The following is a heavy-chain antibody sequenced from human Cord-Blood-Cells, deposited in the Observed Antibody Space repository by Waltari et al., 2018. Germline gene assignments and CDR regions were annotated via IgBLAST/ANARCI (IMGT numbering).Heavy chain of an antibody. CDR3: ARGPRFVNYYGSGSYYFDY. J-gene: IGHJ4*02. D-gene: IGHD3-10*01. CDR1: GCTFSSYA. Sequence: QVQLVQSGAEVKKPGSSVKVSCKASGCTFSSYAISWVRQAPGQGLEWMGGIIPIFGTANYAQKFQGRVTSTADESTSTAYMELSSLRSEDTAVYYCARGPRFVNYYGSGSYYFDYWGQGTLVTVSS. CDR2: IIPIFGTA. V-gene: IGHV1-69*01.